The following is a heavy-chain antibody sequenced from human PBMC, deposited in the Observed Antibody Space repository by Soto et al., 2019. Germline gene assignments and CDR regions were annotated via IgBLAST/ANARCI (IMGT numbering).Heavy chain of an antibody. CDR3: ARGDSTDCSNGVCSFFYNHDMDV. CDR1: GYTLTEFS. V-gene: IGHV1-24*01. J-gene: IGHJ6*02. Sequence: ASVKVSCKVSGYTLTEFSMHWVRQAPGKGLEWMGGFDPEDGETFYAQKFQGRVTMTEDTPTDTAYMELSSLRSEDTAVYYCARGDSTDCSNGVCSFFYNHDMDVWGQGTTVTGSS. D-gene: IGHD2-8*01. CDR2: FDPEDGET.